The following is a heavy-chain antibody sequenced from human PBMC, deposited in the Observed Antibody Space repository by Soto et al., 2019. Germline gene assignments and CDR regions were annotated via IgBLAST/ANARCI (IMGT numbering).Heavy chain of an antibody. D-gene: IGHD5-18*01. CDR3: ARGGIVDTAMVGGMDV. Sequence: PGESLKISCKGSGYSFTSYCIGWVRQMPGKGLEWMGIIYPGDSDTRYSPSFQGQVTISADKSISTAYLQWSSLKASDTAMYYCARGGIVDTAMVGGMDVWGQGTTVTVSS. CDR2: IYPGDSDT. CDR1: GYSFTSYC. V-gene: IGHV5-51*01. J-gene: IGHJ6*02.